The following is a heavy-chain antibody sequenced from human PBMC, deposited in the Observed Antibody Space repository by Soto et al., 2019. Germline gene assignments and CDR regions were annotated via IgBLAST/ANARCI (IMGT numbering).Heavy chain of an antibody. CDR1: GGTFSSYA. J-gene: IGHJ3*02. CDR2: IIPIFGTA. CDR3: ARGYVSYPAAFDI. Sequence: WASVKVSCKASGGTFSSYAISWVRQAPGQGLEWMGGIIPIFGTANYAQKFQGRVTITADESTSTAYMELSSLRSEDTAVYYCARGYVSYPAAFDIWGQGTMVTVSS. D-gene: IGHD1-26*01. V-gene: IGHV1-69*13.